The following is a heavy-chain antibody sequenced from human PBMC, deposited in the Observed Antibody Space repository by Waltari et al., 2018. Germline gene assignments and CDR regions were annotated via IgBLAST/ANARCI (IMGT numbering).Heavy chain of an antibody. CDR1: GGSISGYH. Sequence: QVHLQESGPGLVKPSETLSLTCPVSGGSISGYHWSWIRQSPGKALEWLGEFYYIGSTLYNPSLQSRVTILMDTSKKQFFLNLRSVTAADTAVYYCARTRFYEDTTGRWFDPWGQGTLVTVSS. CDR2: FYYIGST. D-gene: IGHD2-8*02. V-gene: IGHV4-59*01. J-gene: IGHJ5*02. CDR3: ARTRFYEDTTGRWFDP.